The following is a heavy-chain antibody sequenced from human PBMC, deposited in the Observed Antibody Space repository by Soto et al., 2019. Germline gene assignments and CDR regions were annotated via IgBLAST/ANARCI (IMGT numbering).Heavy chain of an antibody. Sequence: ASETLSLTCTVSGGSISTYYWSWIRQPPGKGLEWIGYIYYGGSTNHNPSLNSRVTFSVDTSRNQIFLTLTSVTAADTAVYYCARSGNSNGLVFDYWGQGTQVTVS. V-gene: IGHV4-59*01. CDR1: GGSISTYY. CDR2: IYYGGST. CDR3: ARSGNSNGLVFDY. J-gene: IGHJ4*02. D-gene: IGHD5-18*01.